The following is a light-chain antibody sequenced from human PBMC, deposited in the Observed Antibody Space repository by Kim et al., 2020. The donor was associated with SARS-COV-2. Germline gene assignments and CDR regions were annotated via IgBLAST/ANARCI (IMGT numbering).Light chain of an antibody. CDR3: QQARSLPYT. J-gene: IGKJ2*01. CDR1: QRLRSW. V-gene: IGKV1-12*01. CDR2: TAS. Sequence: SASVGDRVTSTWRASQRLRSWLAWYQQKPGRAPNLLIHTASTLESGVPSRFSGSGSGTEFTLTISSLQPEDVATYNCQQARSLPYTFGQGTKLEI.